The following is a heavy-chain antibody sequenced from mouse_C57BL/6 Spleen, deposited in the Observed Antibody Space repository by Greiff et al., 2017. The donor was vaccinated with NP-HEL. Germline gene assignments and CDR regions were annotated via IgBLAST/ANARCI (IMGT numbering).Heavy chain of an antibody. CDR2: ISDGGSYT. J-gene: IGHJ4*01. V-gene: IGHV5-4*01. Sequence: EVQGVESGGGLVKPGGSLKLSCAASGFTFSSYAMSWVRQTPEKRLEWVATISDGGSYTYYPDNVKGRFTISRDNAKNNLYLQMSHLKSEDTAMYYCARDNYYGSRPYYYAMDYWGQGTSVTVSS. CDR1: GFTFSSYA. D-gene: IGHD1-1*01. CDR3: ARDNYYGSRPYYYAMDY.